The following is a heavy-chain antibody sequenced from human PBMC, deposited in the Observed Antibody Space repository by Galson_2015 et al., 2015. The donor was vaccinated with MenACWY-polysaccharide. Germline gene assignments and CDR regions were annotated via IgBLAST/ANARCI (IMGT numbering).Heavy chain of an antibody. CDR3: AREGSRIVFHALDI. CDR2: IQYDGSQK. CDR1: GSTFRGSG. V-gene: IGHV3-33*01. Sequence: SLRLSCAASGSTFRGSGMHWVRQAPGKGLEWVAVIQYDGSQKQYIDSVRGRFSISRDNSKNTLDLEMNSLRAEDTALYYCAREGSRIVFHALDIWGQGTMVIVSS. J-gene: IGHJ3*02. D-gene: IGHD3-10*02.